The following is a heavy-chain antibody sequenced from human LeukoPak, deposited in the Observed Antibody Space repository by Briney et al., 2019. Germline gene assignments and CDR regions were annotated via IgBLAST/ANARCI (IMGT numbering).Heavy chain of an antibody. CDR3: AKSRGVTAMAAFDY. CDR2: ISWNSGSI. V-gene: IGHV3-9*01. J-gene: IGHJ4*02. CDR1: GFTFDDYA. D-gene: IGHD5-18*01. Sequence: GGSLRLSCAASGFTFDDYAMHWVRQAPGKGLEWVSGISWNSGSIGYADSVKGRFTISRDNAKNSLYLQMNSLRAEDTALYYCAKSRGVTAMAAFDYWGQETLVTVSS.